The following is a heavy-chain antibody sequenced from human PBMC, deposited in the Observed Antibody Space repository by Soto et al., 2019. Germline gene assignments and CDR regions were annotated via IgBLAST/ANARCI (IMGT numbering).Heavy chain of an antibody. CDR2: IYPGDSDT. CDR3: AVREDCSGGSCWSYYFDY. V-gene: IGHV5-51*01. J-gene: IGHJ4*02. D-gene: IGHD2-15*01. CDR1: GYSFTSYW. Sequence: PGESLKISCKGSGYSFTSYWIGWVRQMPGKGLEWMGIIYPGDSDTRYSPSFQGQVTISADKSISTAYLQWSSLKASDTAMYYCAVREDCSGGSCWSYYFDYWGQGTLVTVSS.